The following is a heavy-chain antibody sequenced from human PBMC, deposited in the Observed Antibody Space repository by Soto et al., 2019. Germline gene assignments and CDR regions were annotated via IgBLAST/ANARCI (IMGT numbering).Heavy chain of an antibody. CDR1: VSGFTVSSKY. Sequence: EVQLVESGGGLVQPGGSLRLSCAVSVSGFTVSSKYMSWVRQAPGKGLEWVSVIYSGGSTYYADSVKGRFTISRDNSKNTLYLQMNSLKAEDTAVYYCTSPRDTTAINYWGQGTLVTVSS. V-gene: IGHV3-66*01. CDR2: IYSGGST. D-gene: IGHD2-21*02. CDR3: TSPRDTTAINY. J-gene: IGHJ4*02.